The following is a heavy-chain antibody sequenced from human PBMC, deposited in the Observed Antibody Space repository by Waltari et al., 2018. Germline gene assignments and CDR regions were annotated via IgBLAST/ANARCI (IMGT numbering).Heavy chain of an antibody. J-gene: IGHJ4*02. CDR3: ARYCSSTSCYTGGFDY. CDR1: GFTVSSNY. Sequence: EVQLVESGGGLIQPGGSLRLSCAASGFTVSSNYMSWVRQAPGKGLEWVSVIYSGGSTYYADSVKGRFTISRDNSKNTLYLQMNSLRAEDTAVYYCARYCSSTSCYTGGFDYWGQGTLVTVSS. D-gene: IGHD2-2*02. V-gene: IGHV3-53*01. CDR2: IYSGGST.